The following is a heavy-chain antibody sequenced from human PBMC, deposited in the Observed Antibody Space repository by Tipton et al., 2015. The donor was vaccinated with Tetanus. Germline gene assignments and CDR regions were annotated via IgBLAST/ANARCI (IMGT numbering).Heavy chain of an antibody. V-gene: IGHV1-18*01. J-gene: IGHJ4*02. CDR2: ISVYNGNT. Sequence: VQLVQSGAEVKKPGASVKVSCKASGYTFTSYGISWVRQAPGQGLEWMGWISVYNGNTNYAQKVQGRVTMTTDTPTSTAYMELRSLTSDDTAVYYCARVPTNPLAVDRPTDYWGQGTLVTVSS. CDR1: GYTFTSYG. D-gene: IGHD6-19*01. CDR3: ARVPTNPLAVDRPTDY.